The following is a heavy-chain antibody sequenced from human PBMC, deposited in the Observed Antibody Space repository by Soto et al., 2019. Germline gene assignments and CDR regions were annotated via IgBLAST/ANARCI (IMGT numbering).Heavy chain of an antibody. J-gene: IGHJ5*02. Sequence: PVGSLRLSCEAPGFTFSSYGMSWDRQAPGKGLEVVSGINVSGGSTYHAASVKGRVTISRDNSKKTLDLEMSSLRAEDTAVYYCAKEADSYDSSERGWFDPWGQGTLVTVSS. CDR1: GFTFSSYG. CDR2: INVSGGST. D-gene: IGHD3-22*01. V-gene: IGHV3-23*01. CDR3: AKEADSYDSSERGWFDP.